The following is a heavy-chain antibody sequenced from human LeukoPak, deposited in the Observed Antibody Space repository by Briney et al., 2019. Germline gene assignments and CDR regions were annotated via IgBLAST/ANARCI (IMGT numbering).Heavy chain of an antibody. V-gene: IGHV1-2*02. J-gene: IGHJ4*02. CDR2: INPSSGGT. Sequence: ASVKVSCKASGYTFTGYYMHWVRQAPGQGLEWMGWINPSSGGTNYAQKFQGRVTMTRDTSISTAYMELSRLRSDDTAVYYCARVGIAVAVYYFDYWGQGTLVTVSS. CDR3: ARVGIAVAVYYFDY. D-gene: IGHD6-19*01. CDR1: GYTFTGYY.